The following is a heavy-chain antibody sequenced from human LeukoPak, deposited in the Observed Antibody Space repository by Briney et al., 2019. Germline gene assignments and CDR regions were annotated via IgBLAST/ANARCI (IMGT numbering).Heavy chain of an antibody. V-gene: IGHV3-23*01. CDR3: AKGSGSSCYSPCDY. Sequence: GSLRLSCAASGLTFRNYAMSWVRQAPGKGLEWVSVICANDGNTYYADAVKGRFTISRDNSKDTLYLQMDSLRAEDTAVYYCAKGSGSSCYSPCDYWGQGILVTVSS. D-gene: IGHD2-15*01. CDR1: GLTFRNYA. J-gene: IGHJ4*02. CDR2: ICANDGNT.